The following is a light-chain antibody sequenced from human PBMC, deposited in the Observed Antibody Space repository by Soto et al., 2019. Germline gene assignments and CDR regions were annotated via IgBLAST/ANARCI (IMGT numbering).Light chain of an antibody. CDR3: QSYDYSLRGYV. CDR1: SSNIGAGCA. CDR2: DNS. J-gene: IGLJ1*01. Sequence: QLVLTQPPSVSGVPGQRVTISCTGSSSNIGAGCAVHWYQQLPGTAPKLLISDNSNRPSGVPDRFSGSRSGTSASLAITGLQAEDEADYYCQSYDYSLRGYVFGTETKLTVL. V-gene: IGLV1-40*01.